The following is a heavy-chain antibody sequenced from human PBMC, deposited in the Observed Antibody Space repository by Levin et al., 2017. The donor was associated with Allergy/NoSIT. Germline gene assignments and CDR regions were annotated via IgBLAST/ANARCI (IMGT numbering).Heavy chain of an antibody. V-gene: IGHV3-21*05. J-gene: IGHJ4*02. Sequence: PGESLKISCAASGFTFDIYGMNWVRQAPGKRLEWVSHISGSGSPTYYADPVRGRFTISRDNAKKSLFLQMSSLRVEDTAVYYCARGLYDFWGQGALVTVSS. CDR1: GFTFDIYG. CDR3: ARGLYDF. D-gene: IGHD2-8*02. CDR2: ISGSGSPT.